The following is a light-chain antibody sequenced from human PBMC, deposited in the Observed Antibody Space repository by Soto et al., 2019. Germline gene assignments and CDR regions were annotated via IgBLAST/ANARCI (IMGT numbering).Light chain of an antibody. V-gene: IGLV2-14*01. CDR3: SSYTSISSLGV. CDR2: EVS. J-gene: IGLJ1*01. CDR1: GSDVGSYKY. Sequence: SALAQPASVSGSPGQSITISCTGTGSDVGSYKYVSWYQRHPGKAPKLIIFEVSNRPSGVSDRFSGSKSGNRASLTISGLQAEDEADYYCSSYTSISSLGVFGTGTKVTVL.